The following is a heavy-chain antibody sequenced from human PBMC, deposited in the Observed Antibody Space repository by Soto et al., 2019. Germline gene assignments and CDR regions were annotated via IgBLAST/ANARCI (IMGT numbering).Heavy chain of an antibody. V-gene: IGHV3-23*01. J-gene: IGHJ6*02. CDR2: ITGTGGNT. CDR3: ARIRGYWYGLDV. Sequence: VGSLRLSCAGSGFTLSTYGMTWVRQAPGKGLEWVSAITGTGGNTYYVDSVKGRFTSSRDNSKNMLYLQMNSVRVEDTAVYYCARIRGYWYGLDVWGQGTTVTVSS. CDR1: GFTLSTYG.